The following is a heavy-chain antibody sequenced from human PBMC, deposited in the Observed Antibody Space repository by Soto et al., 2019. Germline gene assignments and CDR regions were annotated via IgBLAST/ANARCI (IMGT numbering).Heavy chain of an antibody. CDR3: ASPARNYDFWSGYSFDI. CDR1: GYTFTSYD. J-gene: IGHJ3*02. V-gene: IGHV1-8*01. Sequence: ASVKVSCKASGYTFTSYDINWVRQATGQGLEWTGWMNPNSGNTGYSQKFQGRVTITRDTSASTAYMELSSLRSEDTAVYFCASPARNYDFWSGYSFDIWGQGTMVTVSS. D-gene: IGHD3-3*01. CDR2: MNPNSGNT.